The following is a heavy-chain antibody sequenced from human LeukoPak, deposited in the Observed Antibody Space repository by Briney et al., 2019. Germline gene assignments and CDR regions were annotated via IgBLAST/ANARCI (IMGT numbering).Heavy chain of an antibody. J-gene: IGHJ4*02. CDR1: GFTFTSYW. CDR3: ARWRGQQSEFVY. CDR2: IKEDGSEK. Sequence: GGSLRLSCAASGFTFTSYWMSWVRQAPGKGLEWVANIKEDGSEKEYVDSVEGRFTISRDNAKNSLYLQMNSLRAEDTAVYYCARWRGQQSEFVYWGQGTPVTVSS. D-gene: IGHD5-24*01. V-gene: IGHV3-7*01.